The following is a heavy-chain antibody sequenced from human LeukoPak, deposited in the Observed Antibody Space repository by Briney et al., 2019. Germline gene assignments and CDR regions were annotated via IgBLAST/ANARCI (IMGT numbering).Heavy chain of an antibody. CDR2: INPNSGGT. CDR3: ARDHYSTTSLDY. Sequence: ASVKVSCKASGYTFTGYYMHWVRQAPGQGLEWMGWINPNSGGTNYAQKFQGRVTMTRDTSISTAYMELSRLRSDDTAVYYCARDHYSTTSLDYWGQGTLVTVSS. D-gene: IGHD4-17*01. CDR1: GYTFTGYY. J-gene: IGHJ4*02. V-gene: IGHV1-2*02.